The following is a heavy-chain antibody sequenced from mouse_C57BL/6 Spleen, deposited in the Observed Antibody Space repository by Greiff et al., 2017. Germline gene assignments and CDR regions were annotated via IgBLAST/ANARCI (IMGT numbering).Heavy chain of an antibody. V-gene: IGHV1-82*01. Sequence: QVHVQQSGPELVKPGASVKISCKASGYAFSSSWMNWVKQRPGQGLEWIGRIYPGDGDTNYNGKFKGKATLTADKSSSTAYMQLSSLTSEDSAVYFCANYYGSSYEGFAYWGQGTLVTVSA. CDR3: ANYYGSSYEGFAY. D-gene: IGHD1-1*01. J-gene: IGHJ3*01. CDR1: GYAFSSSW. CDR2: IYPGDGDT.